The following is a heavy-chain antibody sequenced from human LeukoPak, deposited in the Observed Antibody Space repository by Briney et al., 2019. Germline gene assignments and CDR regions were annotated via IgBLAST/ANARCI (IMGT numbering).Heavy chain of an antibody. D-gene: IGHD6-6*01. CDR3: ARLSYSSSSCGFDP. J-gene: IGHJ5*02. CDR2: IYYSGST. Sequence: SETLSLTCTVSGGSISSGDYYWSWIRQPPGKGLEWIGYIYYSGSTYYNPSLKSRVTISVDTSKNQFSLKLSSVTAADTAVYYCARLSYSSSSCGFDPWGQGTLVTVSS. CDR1: GGSISSGDYY. V-gene: IGHV4-30-4*08.